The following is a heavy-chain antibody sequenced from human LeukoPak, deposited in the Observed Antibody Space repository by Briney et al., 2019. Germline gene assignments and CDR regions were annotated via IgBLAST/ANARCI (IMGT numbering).Heavy chain of an antibody. V-gene: IGHV7-4-1*02. J-gene: IGHJ3*02. CDR3: ARERRSSSPGEQQLVRAFDI. D-gene: IGHD6-13*01. CDR2: INTNTGIP. CDR1: GYTFTNYA. Sequence: EASVKVSCKASGYTFTNYAMNWVRQAPGQGLEWMGWINTNTGIPTYAQGFTGRFVFSLDTSVSTAYLQISSLKAEDTAMYYCARERRSSSPGEQQLVRAFDIWGQGTMVTVSS.